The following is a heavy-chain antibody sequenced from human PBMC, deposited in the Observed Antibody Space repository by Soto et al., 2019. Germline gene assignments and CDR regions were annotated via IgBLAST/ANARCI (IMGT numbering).Heavy chain of an antibody. Sequence: QVQLQESGPGLVKPSQTLSLTCTVSGGSISSGGYYWSWIRQHPGKGLEWIGYIYYSGSTYYNPSLKSRVNISVDTSKNQFSLKLSSVTAADTAVYYCARDRSDILTGYYRASRRGWFDPWGQGTLVTVSS. CDR3: ARDRSDILTGYYRASRRGWFDP. V-gene: IGHV4-31*03. CDR2: IYYSGST. J-gene: IGHJ5*02. D-gene: IGHD3-9*01. CDR1: GGSISSGGYY.